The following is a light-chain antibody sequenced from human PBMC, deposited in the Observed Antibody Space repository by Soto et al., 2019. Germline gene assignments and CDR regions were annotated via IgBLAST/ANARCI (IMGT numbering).Light chain of an antibody. Sequence: EIVMTQSPATVSVFPGERATLSCRASQSVNIHLAWYQQKPGQAPRLLIYGASARATGIPDTFSGSGSGTEFTLTISSLQSEDFAVYYCQQYNKWPRTFGQGTKVDI. V-gene: IGKV3D-15*01. CDR2: GAS. J-gene: IGKJ1*01. CDR3: QQYNKWPRT. CDR1: QSVNIH.